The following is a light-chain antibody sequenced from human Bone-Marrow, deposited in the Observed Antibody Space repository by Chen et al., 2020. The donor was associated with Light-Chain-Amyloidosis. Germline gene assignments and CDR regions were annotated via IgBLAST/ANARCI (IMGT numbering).Light chain of an antibody. CDR2: SDT. Sequence: SYELTQPPSVSVSPGQTARLTCSGDDLPTKYAYWYQQKPGQAPVLVIHSDTERPSGISERFSGSSSGTTATLTISGVQAEEEADYHCQSADSSGTYEVIFGGGTKLTVL. CDR3: QSADSSGTYEVI. V-gene: IGLV3-25*02. J-gene: IGLJ2*01. CDR1: DLPTKY.